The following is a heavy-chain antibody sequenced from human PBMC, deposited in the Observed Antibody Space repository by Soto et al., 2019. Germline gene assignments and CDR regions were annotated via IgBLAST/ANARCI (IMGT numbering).Heavy chain of an antibody. Sequence: QLQLQESGAGLVKPSQTLSLTCADSGGSISSGGYSWSWIRQPPGKGLEWIGYSYHSGRTYYSPDLTSRVTISVDRTKNQLSLKLSSVTAADTAGDCCARVPGPWGQGTLVTVSS. CDR2: SYHSGRT. V-gene: IGHV4-30-2*01. CDR3: ARVPGP. CDR1: GGSISSGGYS. J-gene: IGHJ5*02.